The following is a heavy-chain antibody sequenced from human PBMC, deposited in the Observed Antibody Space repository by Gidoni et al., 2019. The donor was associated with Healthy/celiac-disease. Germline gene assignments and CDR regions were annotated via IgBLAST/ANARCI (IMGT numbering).Heavy chain of an antibody. Sequence: QLQLQESGSGLVKPSQTLSLTCAVSGGSISSGGYSWCWIRQPPGKGLEWIGYIYHSGSTYYNPSLKSRVTISVDRSKNQFSLKLSSVTAADTAVYYCARGVSDYYGSGSYGVVAFDIWGQGTMVTVSS. CDR1: GGSISSGGYS. D-gene: IGHD3-10*01. CDR3: ARGVSDYYGSGSYGVVAFDI. CDR2: IYHSGST. V-gene: IGHV4-30-2*01. J-gene: IGHJ3*02.